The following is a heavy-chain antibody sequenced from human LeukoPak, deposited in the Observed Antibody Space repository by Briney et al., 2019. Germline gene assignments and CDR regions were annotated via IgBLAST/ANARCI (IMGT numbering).Heavy chain of an antibody. CDR1: GFTFSSYG. Sequence: GGSLRLSCAASGFTFSSYGMHWVRQAPGKGLEWVAFIRYDGSNKYYADPVKGRFTNSRDNSKNTLYLQMNSLRAEDTGVYYCAKDLYYYYSSGSHYFDYWGQGTLVSVPS. V-gene: IGHV3-30*02. CDR3: AKDLYYYYSSGSHYFDY. J-gene: IGHJ4*02. CDR2: IRYDGSNK. D-gene: IGHD3-22*01.